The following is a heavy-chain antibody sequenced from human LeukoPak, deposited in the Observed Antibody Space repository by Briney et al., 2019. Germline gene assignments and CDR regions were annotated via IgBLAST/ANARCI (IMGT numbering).Heavy chain of an antibody. CDR1: GFTFSSYA. V-gene: IGHV3-30-3*01. Sequence: PGRSLRLSCAASGFTFSSYAMHWVRQAPGKGLERVAVISYDGSNKYYADSVKGRFTISRDNSKNTLYLQMNSLRAEDTAVYYCARRAYCSATTCYYYMDVWGTGTTVTVSS. CDR2: ISYDGSNK. D-gene: IGHD2-2*01. CDR3: ARRAYCSATTCYYYMDV. J-gene: IGHJ6*03.